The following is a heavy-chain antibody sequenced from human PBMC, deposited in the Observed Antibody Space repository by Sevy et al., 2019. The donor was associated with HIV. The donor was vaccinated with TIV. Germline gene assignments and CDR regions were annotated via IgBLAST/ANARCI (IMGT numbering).Heavy chain of an antibody. CDR1: GFTFSSYA. CDR2: ISGSGGST. J-gene: IGHJ4*02. D-gene: IGHD4-17*01. CDR3: AKPKWTTVTTTSYDY. V-gene: IGHV3-23*01. Sequence: GGSLRLSCAASGFTFSSYAMSWVRQAPGKGLEWVSAISGSGGSTYYADSVKGRFTISRDNSKNTLYLQMNSLRAEETAVYYCAKPKWTTVTTTSYDYWGQGTLVTVSS.